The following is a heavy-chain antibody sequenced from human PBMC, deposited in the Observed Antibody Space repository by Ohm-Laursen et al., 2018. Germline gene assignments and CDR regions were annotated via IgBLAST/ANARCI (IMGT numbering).Heavy chain of an antibody. D-gene: IGHD2-15*01. V-gene: IGHV1-18*01. CDR2: ISAYNGNT. J-gene: IGHJ5*02. CDR1: GYTFTSYG. CDR3: ARDVLGYCSGGSCYGDWFDP. Sequence: SVKASCKASGYTFTSYGISWVRQAPGQGLEWMGWISAYNGNTNYAQKLQGRVTMTTDTSTSTAYVELRSLRSDDTAVYYCARDVLGYCSGGSCYGDWFDPWGQGTLVTVSS.